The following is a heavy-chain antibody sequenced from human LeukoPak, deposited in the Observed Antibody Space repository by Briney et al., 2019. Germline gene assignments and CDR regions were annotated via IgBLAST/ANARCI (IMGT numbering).Heavy chain of an antibody. CDR1: GFTFSSYE. Sequence: PGGSLRLSCAASGFTFSSYEMNWVRQAPGKGLEWVSYISSSGSTIYYADSVKGRFTISRDNAKNSLYLQMNSLRAEDTAVYYCARAPRGGYYYDSSGYYDNWGQGTLVTVFS. CDR3: ARAPRGGYYYDSSGYYDN. D-gene: IGHD3-22*01. CDR2: ISSSGSTI. J-gene: IGHJ4*02. V-gene: IGHV3-48*03.